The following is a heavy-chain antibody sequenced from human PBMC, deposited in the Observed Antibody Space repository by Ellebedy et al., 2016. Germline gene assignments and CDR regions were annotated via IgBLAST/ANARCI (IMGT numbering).Heavy chain of an antibody. J-gene: IGHJ4*02. V-gene: IGHV3-23*01. CDR1: GFTFDNYA. Sequence: GESLKISXAASGFTFDNYAMTWVRQAPGKGLEWVSVISGSGGRTYYADSVKGRFTISRDNSKNTLYLQMNSLRGEDTAVYFCATSFDHYYDSSAYYGFWGQGTLVTVSS. D-gene: IGHD3-22*01. CDR2: ISGSGGRT. CDR3: ATSFDHYYDSSAYYGF.